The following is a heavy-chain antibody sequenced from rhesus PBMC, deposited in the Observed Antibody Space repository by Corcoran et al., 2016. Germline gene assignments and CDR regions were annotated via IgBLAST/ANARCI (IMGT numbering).Heavy chain of an antibody. J-gene: IGHJ4*01. Sequence: QVQLQESGPGLVKPSETLSLTCAVSGGSISDSYYWSWIRQPPGEGLEWIGYIDGRGGNTNYNPSLKSRVTMSTDTSKNQFSLKLSSVTAADTAVYYCAREHGEYQSPNYCDYWGQGVLVTVSS. CDR3: AREHGEYQSPNYCDY. D-gene: IGHD4-11*01. V-gene: IGHV4-106*01. CDR1: GGSISDSYY. CDR2: IDGRGGNT.